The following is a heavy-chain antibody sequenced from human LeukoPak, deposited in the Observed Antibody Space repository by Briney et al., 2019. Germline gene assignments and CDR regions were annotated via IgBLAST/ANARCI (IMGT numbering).Heavy chain of an antibody. J-gene: IGHJ4*02. Sequence: ASVKVSCKASGGTFSSYAISWVRQAPGQGLEWMGRIIPIFGTANYAQRFQGRVTITTDESTSTAYMELSSLRSEDTAVYYCEGTPSIAARPFDYWGQGTLVTVSS. CDR1: GGTFSSYA. CDR2: IIPIFGTA. CDR3: EGTPSIAARPFDY. V-gene: IGHV1-69*05. D-gene: IGHD6-6*01.